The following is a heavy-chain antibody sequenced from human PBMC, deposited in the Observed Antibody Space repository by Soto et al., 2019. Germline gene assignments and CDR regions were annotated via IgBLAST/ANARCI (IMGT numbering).Heavy chain of an antibody. D-gene: IGHD2-15*01. V-gene: IGHV3-30*18. Sequence: GGSLRLSCAASGFTFSSYGMHWVRQAPGKGLEWVAVISYDGSNKYYADSVKGRFTISRDNSKNTLYLKMNSLRGEDTAVYYCAKGEYCSGGSCYYYYYYMDVWGKGTTVTVSS. CDR2: ISYDGSNK. CDR1: GFTFSSYG. J-gene: IGHJ6*03. CDR3: AKGEYCSGGSCYYYYYYMDV.